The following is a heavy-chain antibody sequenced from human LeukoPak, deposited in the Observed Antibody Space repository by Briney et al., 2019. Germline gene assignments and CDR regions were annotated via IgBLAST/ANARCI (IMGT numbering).Heavy chain of an antibody. D-gene: IGHD2-2*01. V-gene: IGHV3-23*01. Sequence: PGGSLRLSCAASGFTFASYAMTWVRQAPGKGLEWVSSISADGSTYYADSVKGRFTISRDNSRDTFFLEMNSLRAEDTALYYCVACSSASGYGDRFDPWGQGTLVTVSS. J-gene: IGHJ5*02. CDR3: VACSSASGYGDRFDP. CDR1: GFTFASYA. CDR2: ISADGST.